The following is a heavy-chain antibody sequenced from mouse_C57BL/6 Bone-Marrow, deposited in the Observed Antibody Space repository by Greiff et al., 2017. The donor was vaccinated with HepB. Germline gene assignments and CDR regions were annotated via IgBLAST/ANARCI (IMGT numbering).Heavy chain of an antibody. CDR1: GYTFTSYW. J-gene: IGHJ4*01. D-gene: IGHD2-10*02. Sequence: QVQLQQPGAELVKPGASVKLSCKASGYTFTSYWMHWVKQRPGQGLEWIGMIHPNSGSTNYNEKFKSKATLTVDKSSSTAYMQLSSLTSEDSAVYYCEIVLNYYAMDYWGQGTSVTVAS. V-gene: IGHV1-64*01. CDR2: IHPNSGST. CDR3: EIVLNYYAMDY.